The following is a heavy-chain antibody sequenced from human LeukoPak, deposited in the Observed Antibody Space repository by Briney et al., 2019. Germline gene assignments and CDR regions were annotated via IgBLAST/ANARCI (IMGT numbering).Heavy chain of an antibody. CDR3: AKDFCSGGGCSYYFYGMDV. CDR2: ISWHSVNI. J-gene: IGHJ6*02. Sequence: PGGSLRLSCAASGFTFSSYAMNWVRQAPGKGLEWVSGISWHSVNIDYADSVKGRFTISRDNAKNSLYLQMNSLRAEDTALYYCAKDFCSGGGCSYYFYGMDVWGQGTTVTVSS. CDR1: GFTFSSYA. V-gene: IGHV3-9*01. D-gene: IGHD2-15*01.